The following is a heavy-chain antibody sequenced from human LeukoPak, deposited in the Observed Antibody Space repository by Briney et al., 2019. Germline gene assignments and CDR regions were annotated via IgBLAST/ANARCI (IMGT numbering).Heavy chain of an antibody. CDR3: AKDLYTSGWYNYFDP. Sequence: GGSLRLSWAASGFTLDDFAMRWVRHVPGKGREWVSGASWNGDRTSYADSVKGRFTISRDNSRNTLYLQMNSLRVEDTAVYYCAKDLYTSGWYNYFDPWGQGTLVTVSS. CDR2: ASWNGDRT. CDR1: GFTLDDFA. J-gene: IGHJ5*02. D-gene: IGHD6-19*01. V-gene: IGHV3-20*04.